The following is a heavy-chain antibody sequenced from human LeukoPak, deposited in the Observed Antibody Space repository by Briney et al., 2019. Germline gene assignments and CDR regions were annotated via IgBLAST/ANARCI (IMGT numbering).Heavy chain of an antibody. D-gene: IGHD3-22*01. CDR1: GYSFTSYW. V-gene: IGHV5-51*01. Sequence: GESLKISCQASGYSFTSYWIGWVRQMPGKGLEWMGIIYPGGSDTRYSPSFQGQVTISADKSISTAYLQWTSLKASDTAKYYRARVSDSSGYYGYYFDYWGQGTLVPVSS. CDR2: IYPGGSDT. J-gene: IGHJ4*02. CDR3: ARVSDSSGYYGYYFDY.